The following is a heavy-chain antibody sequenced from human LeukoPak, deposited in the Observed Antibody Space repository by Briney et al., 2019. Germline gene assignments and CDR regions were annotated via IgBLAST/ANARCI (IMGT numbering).Heavy chain of an antibody. J-gene: IGHJ3*01. D-gene: IGHD3-16*01. CDR2: ICHTGST. Sequence: SETLSLTCTVSGYSISSGYYWGWIRQPPGKGLEWIGYICHTGSTYHNPSLKSRVTISVDTSKNQFSLSLSSVTAADTAVYYCARPGLRGAFDVWGQGTMVTVSS. CDR3: ARPGLRGAFDV. CDR1: GYSISSGYY. V-gene: IGHV4-38-2*02.